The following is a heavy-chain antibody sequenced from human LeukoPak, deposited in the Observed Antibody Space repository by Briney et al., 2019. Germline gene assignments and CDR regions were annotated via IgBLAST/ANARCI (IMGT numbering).Heavy chain of an antibody. J-gene: IGHJ4*02. CDR3: ARESSSSGGFDY. D-gene: IGHD6-6*01. CDR2: IIPILGIA. V-gene: IGHV1-69*04. CDR1: GGTFSSYT. Sequence: SVKVSCKASGGTFSSYTISWLRQAPGQGLEWMGRIIPILGIANYAQKFQGRVTITADKSTSTACMELSSRRSEDTAVYYCARESSSSGGFDYWGQGTLVTVSS.